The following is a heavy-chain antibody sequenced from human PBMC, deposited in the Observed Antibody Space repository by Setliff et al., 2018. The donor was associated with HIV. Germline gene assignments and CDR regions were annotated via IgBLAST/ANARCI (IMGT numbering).Heavy chain of an antibody. J-gene: IGHJ3*02. CDR2: IYHNGNT. V-gene: IGHV4-39*07. Sequence: PSETLSLTCTVAGGSTSSRSYYWGWIRQPPGMGLEWIASIYHNGNTYYNPSLKSRVTMSVDTSKNQFSLNLSSVTAADTAVYYCATSLITVPPDAFDIWGQGTMVTVSS. CDR3: ATSLITVPPDAFDI. D-gene: IGHD4-4*01. CDR1: GGSTSSRSYY.